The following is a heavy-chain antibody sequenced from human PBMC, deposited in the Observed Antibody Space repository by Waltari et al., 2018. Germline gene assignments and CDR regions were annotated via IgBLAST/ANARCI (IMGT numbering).Heavy chain of an antibody. Sequence: EVQLLESGGGLVQPGGSLRLSCQASGFTSVTHAINWVRQAPGKGLGLVSSISVSDATYYADSVKGRFTISRDYSDNTVYLQMDSLRADDMAVYFCAKPFYNWDDPLHSWGQGTPVTVSS. CDR3: AKPFYNWDDPLHS. J-gene: IGHJ1*01. D-gene: IGHD1-20*01. CDR1: GFTSVTHA. CDR2: ISVSDAT. V-gene: IGHV3-23*01.